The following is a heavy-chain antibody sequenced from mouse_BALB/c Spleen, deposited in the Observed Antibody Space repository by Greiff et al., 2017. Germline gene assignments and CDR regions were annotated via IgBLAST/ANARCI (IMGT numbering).Heavy chain of an antibody. CDR3: ARRDYYGSSLYWYFDV. D-gene: IGHD1-1*01. V-gene: IGHV5-6-2*01. Sequence: KLMESGGGLVKLGGSLKLSCAASGFTFSSYYMSWVRQTPEKRLELVAAINSNGGSTYYPDTVKGRFTISRDNAKNTLYLQMSSLKSEDTALYYCARRDYYGSSLYWYFDVWGAGTTVTVSS. CDR2: INSNGGST. CDR1: GFTFSSYY. J-gene: IGHJ1*01.